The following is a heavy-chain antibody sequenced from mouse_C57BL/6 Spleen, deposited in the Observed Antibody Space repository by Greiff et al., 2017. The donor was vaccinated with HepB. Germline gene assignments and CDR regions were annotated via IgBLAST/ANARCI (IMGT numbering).Heavy chain of an antibody. CDR2: IYPGDGDT. D-gene: IGHD4-1*01. Sequence: QVQLKQPGPELVKPGASVKISCKASGYAFSSSWMNWVKQRPGKGLEWIGRIYPGDGDTNYNGKFKGKATLTADKSSSTAYMQLSSLTSEDSAVYFCARGGGNWAYFDYWGQGTTLTVSS. V-gene: IGHV1-82*01. CDR3: ARGGGNWAYFDY. CDR1: GYAFSSSW. J-gene: IGHJ2*01.